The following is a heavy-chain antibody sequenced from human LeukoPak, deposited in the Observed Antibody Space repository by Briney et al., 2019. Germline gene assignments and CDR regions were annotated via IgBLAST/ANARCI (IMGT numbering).Heavy chain of an antibody. J-gene: IGHJ6*03. V-gene: IGHV4-34*01. CDR3: ARSDSGWYDTYYYYYMDV. CDR1: GGSFSGYY. Sequence: SETLSLTCAVYGGSFSGYYWSWIRQPPGKGLEWIGEINHSGSTNYNPSLKSRVTISVDTSKNQFSLKLSSVTAADTALYYCARSDSGWYDTYYYYYMDVWGKGTAVTFSS. D-gene: IGHD6-19*01. CDR2: INHSGST.